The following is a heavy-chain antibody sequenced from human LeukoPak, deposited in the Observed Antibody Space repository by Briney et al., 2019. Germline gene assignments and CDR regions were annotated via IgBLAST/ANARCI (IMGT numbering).Heavy chain of an antibody. CDR3: ARGHMELRNYYYYYMDV. CDR2: IYTSGST. J-gene: IGHJ6*03. D-gene: IGHD1-7*01. CDR1: GGSIISYY. Sequence: NPSETLPLTCTVSGGSIISYYWSWIRQPAGKGLEWIGRIYTSGSTNYNPSLKSRVTISVDKSKYQFSLKLSSVTAAHTAVYYCARGHMELRNYYYYYMDVWGKGTTVTVSS. V-gene: IGHV4-4*07.